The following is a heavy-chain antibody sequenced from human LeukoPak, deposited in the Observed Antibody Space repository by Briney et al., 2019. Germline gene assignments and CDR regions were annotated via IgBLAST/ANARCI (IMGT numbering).Heavy chain of an antibody. J-gene: IGHJ6*03. CDR1: GGSISSYY. Sequence: SETLSLTCTVSGGSISSYYWSWIRQPPGKGLEWIGYIYYSGSTNYNPSLKSRVTISVDTSKNQFSLKLSSVTAADTAVYYCAKVYYDFWSGYYTEGTNYYMDVWGKGTTVTVSS. D-gene: IGHD3-3*01. CDR3: AKVYYDFWSGYYTEGTNYYMDV. CDR2: IYYSGST. V-gene: IGHV4-59*01.